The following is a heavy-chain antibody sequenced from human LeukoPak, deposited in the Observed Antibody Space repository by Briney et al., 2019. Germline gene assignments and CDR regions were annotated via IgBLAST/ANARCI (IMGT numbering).Heavy chain of an antibody. J-gene: IGHJ4*02. V-gene: IGHV4-39*07. CDR1: GGSISSSSYY. CDR3: ASFTGIADY. Sequence: PSETLSLTCTVSGGSISSSSYYRGWIRQPPGKGLEWIGSIYYSGSTNYNPSLKSRVTISVDTSKNQFSLKLSSVTAADTAVYYCASFTGIADYWGQGTLVTVSS. D-gene: IGHD6-13*01. CDR2: IYYSGST.